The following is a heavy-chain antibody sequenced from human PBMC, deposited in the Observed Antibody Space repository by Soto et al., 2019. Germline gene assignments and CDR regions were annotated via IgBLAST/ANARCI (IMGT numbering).Heavy chain of an antibody. Sequence: QVQLVESGGGVVQPGRSLRLSCAASGFTFSSYGMHWVRQGPGKGLEWVAVISYDGSNKYYADSVKGRFTISRDNSKNTQYLQLNSLRAEDTAVYYCAKDQAVTIYWYCDLWGRGTLVTVSS. CDR3: AKDQAVTIYWYCDL. J-gene: IGHJ2*01. CDR1: GFTFSSYG. D-gene: IGHD4-17*01. CDR2: ISYDGSNK. V-gene: IGHV3-30*18.